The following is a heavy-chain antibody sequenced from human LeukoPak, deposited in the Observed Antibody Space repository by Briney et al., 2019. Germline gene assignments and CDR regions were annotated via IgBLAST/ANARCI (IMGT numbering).Heavy chain of an antibody. Sequence: GGSLRLXCAASGFTFDDYGMSWVRHAPGKGLEWVSGINWNGGSTGYADSVKGRFTISRDNAKNSLYLQMNSLRAEDTALYYCARARSLEAAAGDYWGQGTLVTVSS. CDR1: GFTFDDYG. J-gene: IGHJ4*02. CDR3: ARARSLEAAAGDY. V-gene: IGHV3-20*04. D-gene: IGHD6-13*01. CDR2: INWNGGST.